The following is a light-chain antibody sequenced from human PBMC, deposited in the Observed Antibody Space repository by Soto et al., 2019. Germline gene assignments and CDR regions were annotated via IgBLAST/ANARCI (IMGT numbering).Light chain of an antibody. CDR1: SSDIGGYNY. J-gene: IGLJ2*01. CDR3: CSYTSTTTLVV. V-gene: IGLV2-14*01. CDR2: EVS. Sequence: QSVLTQPASVSGSPGQSITISCTGTSSDIGGYNYVSWYQHHPGKAPKLLVFEVSNRPSGVSHRFSGSKSGNTASLTISGLQAEDEADYYCCSYTSTTTLVVFGGGTKLTVL.